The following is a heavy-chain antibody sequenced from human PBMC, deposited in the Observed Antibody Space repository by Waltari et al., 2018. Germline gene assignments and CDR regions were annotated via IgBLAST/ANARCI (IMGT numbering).Heavy chain of an antibody. D-gene: IGHD2-2*01. CDR2: INRNGGST. CDR1: GYTLTGYH. J-gene: IGHJ4*02. Sequence: QVQLVQSGAEVNKPGASVKVPCKASGYTLTGYHMHWVRRAPGKGLEWMGRINRNGGSTNYAQKFQGRVTMTRDTSISTAYMEQSRLRSDDTAVYDWAGYPPRCWSSTSCTTPMEYWGQGTLVTVSS. V-gene: IGHV1-2*06. CDR3: AGYPPRCWSSTSCTTPMEY.